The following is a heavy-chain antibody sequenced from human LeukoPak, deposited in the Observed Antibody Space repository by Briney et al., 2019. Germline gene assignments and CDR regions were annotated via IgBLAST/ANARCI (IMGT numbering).Heavy chain of an antibody. CDR1: GYTSTSYD. Sequence: ASVKVSCKASGYTSTSYDINWVRQATGQGLEWMGWMNPNSGNTGYAQKFQGRVTMTRNTSISTAYMELSSLRSEDTAVYYCARGAGITIFGVDMDVWGQGTTVTVSS. D-gene: IGHD3-3*01. V-gene: IGHV1-8*01. CDR3: ARGAGITIFGVDMDV. CDR2: MNPNSGNT. J-gene: IGHJ6*02.